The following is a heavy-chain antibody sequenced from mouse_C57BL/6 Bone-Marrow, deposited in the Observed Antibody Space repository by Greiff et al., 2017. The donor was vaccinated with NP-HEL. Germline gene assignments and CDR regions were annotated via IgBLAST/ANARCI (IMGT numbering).Heavy chain of an antibody. CDR2: INPNNGGT. Sequence: EVKLMESGPELVKPGASVKIPCKASGYTFNDYNMDWVKQSHGKSLEWIGDINPNNGGTIYNQKFKGKATLTVDKSSSTAYMELRSLTSEDTAVYYCAAATVVAEGYAMDYWGQGTSVTVSS. CDR1: GYTFNDYN. CDR3: AAATVVAEGYAMDY. V-gene: IGHV1-18*01. J-gene: IGHJ4*01. D-gene: IGHD1-1*01.